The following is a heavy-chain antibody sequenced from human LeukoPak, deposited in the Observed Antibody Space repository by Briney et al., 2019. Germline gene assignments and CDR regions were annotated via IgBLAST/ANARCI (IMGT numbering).Heavy chain of an antibody. V-gene: IGHV3-66*01. D-gene: IGHD3-16*01. CDR2: IYSGGGT. Sequence: GGSLRLSCAASGFTVSSNYMSWVRQAPGKGLEWVSDIYSGGGTYYTEAVKGRLTNSRENSKNKWYLQMNSLRAGDTAVYYCARDHYVDAFDIWGQGTMVTVSS. CDR1: GFTVSSNY. CDR3: ARDHYVDAFDI. J-gene: IGHJ3*02.